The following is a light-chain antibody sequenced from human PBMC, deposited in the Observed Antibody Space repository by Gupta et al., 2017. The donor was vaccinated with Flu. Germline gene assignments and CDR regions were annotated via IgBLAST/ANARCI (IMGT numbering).Light chain of an antibody. CDR1: SSDVGGYNY. CDR3: SSYTSSNSLE. V-gene: IGLV2-14*01. J-gene: IGLJ3*02. CDR2: EVI. Sequence: QSALTQPASVSGSPGQSITISCTGTSSDVGGYNYVSWYQHHPGQAPKLMIYEVINRPSGVSNRFSGSKSGNTASLTIAGLQAEYEADYYCSSYTSSNSLEFGGGTKLTVL.